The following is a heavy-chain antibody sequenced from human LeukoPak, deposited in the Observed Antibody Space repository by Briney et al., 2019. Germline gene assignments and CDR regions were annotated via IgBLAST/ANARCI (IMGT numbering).Heavy chain of an antibody. CDR2: INPNNGGT. V-gene: IGHV1-2*04. CDR1: GYTFTGYY. J-gene: IGHJ4*02. CDR3: ARGSLTSVTTGFDY. Sequence: ASVKVSCKASGYTFTGYYIHWVRQAPGQGLEWMGWINPNNGGTNYAQNFQGWVTMTRDTSISTTYMELSRLRSDDAAVYYCARGSLTSVTTGFDYWGQGTLVTVSS. D-gene: IGHD4-17*01.